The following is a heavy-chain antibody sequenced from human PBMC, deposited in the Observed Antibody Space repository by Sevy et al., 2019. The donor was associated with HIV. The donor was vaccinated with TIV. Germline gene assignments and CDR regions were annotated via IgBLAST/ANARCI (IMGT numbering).Heavy chain of an antibody. Sequence: SETLSLTCTVSGGSISSYYWSWIRQPPGKGLEWIGYIYYSGSTNYSPSLKSRVTISVDTSKNQFSLKLSSVTAADTAVYYCARDLGEGLRLGGDYYYYGMDVWGQGTTVTVSS. CDR1: GGSISSYY. CDR3: ARDLGEGLRLGGDYYYYGMDV. V-gene: IGHV4-59*13. CDR2: IYYSGST. J-gene: IGHJ6*02. D-gene: IGHD5-12*01.